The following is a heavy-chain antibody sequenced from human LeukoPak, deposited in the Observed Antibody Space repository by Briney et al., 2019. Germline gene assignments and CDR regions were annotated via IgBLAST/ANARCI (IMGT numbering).Heavy chain of an antibody. D-gene: IGHD3-22*01. CDR3: ANGYDSWKFDI. V-gene: IGHV5-51*01. Sequence: GESLKISCKGSGYSFTSYWIGWVRQMPGKGLEWMGIIYPGDSDTRYSPSVQGQVTISADKSTRTAYLQWSSLKDSDTAMYYCANGYDSWKFDIWGQGTMVTVSS. CDR2: IYPGDSDT. J-gene: IGHJ3*02. CDR1: GYSFTSYW.